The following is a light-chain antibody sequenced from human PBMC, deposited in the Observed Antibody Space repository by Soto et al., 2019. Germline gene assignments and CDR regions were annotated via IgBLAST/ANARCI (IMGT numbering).Light chain of an antibody. Sequence: DIQMTQSPSSLSASVGDRVTITCPASQDSSNYLNCYQQKPGKAPKLLIYDASNLETGGPSRFSGSSSRRAFTFIISSLPPEDIATYYIQQYDNRPFTFGGGTKVEI. CDR1: QDSSNY. CDR2: DAS. CDR3: QQYDNRPFT. J-gene: IGKJ4*01. V-gene: IGKV1-33*01.